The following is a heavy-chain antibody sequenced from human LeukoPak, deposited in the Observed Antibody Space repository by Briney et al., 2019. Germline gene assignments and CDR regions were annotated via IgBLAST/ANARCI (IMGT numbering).Heavy chain of an antibody. J-gene: IGHJ4*02. V-gene: IGHV3-30-3*01. Sequence: PGGSLRLSCAASGFTFSSYAMHWVRQAPGKGLEWVAVISYDGSNKYYADSVKGRFTISRDNSKNTLYLQMNSLRAEDTAVYYCARSPLRGYSYGSPDYWGQGTLVTVSS. D-gene: IGHD5-18*01. CDR1: GFTFSSYA. CDR3: ARSPLRGYSYGSPDY. CDR2: ISYDGSNK.